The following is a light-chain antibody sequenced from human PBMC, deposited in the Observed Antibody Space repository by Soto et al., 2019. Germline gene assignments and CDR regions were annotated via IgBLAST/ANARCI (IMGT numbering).Light chain of an antibody. CDR1: QSIGRW. CDR3: QQYNSYSPT. Sequence: DIQITQSPSTLSASVADSVTITCLASQSIGRWLAWYQQKPGKAPKLLICDASALESGVPSRFSGGGSGTEFTLTISSLQPDDFATYYCQQYNSYSPTFGQGTKV. CDR2: DAS. J-gene: IGKJ1*01. V-gene: IGKV1-5*01.